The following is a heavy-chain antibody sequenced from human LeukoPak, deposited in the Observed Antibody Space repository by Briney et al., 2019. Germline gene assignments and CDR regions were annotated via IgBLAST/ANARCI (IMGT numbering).Heavy chain of an antibody. CDR3: ARAIVEDR. V-gene: IGHV4-34*01. Sequence: SETLSLTCVVYGGSFSGYYWSWVRQPPGKGLEWIGEINHSGATNYNPSLKSRVTMSVDTSKNQSALKLTSQTAAGTVVYYFARAIVEDRWGQGTLVTVS. CDR2: INHSGAT. CDR1: GGSFSGYY. D-gene: IGHD1-26*01. J-gene: IGHJ5*02.